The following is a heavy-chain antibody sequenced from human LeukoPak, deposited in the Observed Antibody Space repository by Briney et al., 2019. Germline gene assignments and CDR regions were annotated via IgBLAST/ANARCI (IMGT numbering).Heavy chain of an antibody. Sequence: SETLSLTCTVSGGSISSGVYYWSWIRQHPGKGLEWIGYIYYSGSTYYNPSLKSRVTISVDTSKNQFSLKLSSMTAADTAVYYCARGVELHYFDYWGQGTLVTVSS. V-gene: IGHV4-31*03. J-gene: IGHJ4*02. D-gene: IGHD1-7*01. CDR3: ARGVELHYFDY. CDR1: GGSISSGVYY. CDR2: IYYSGST.